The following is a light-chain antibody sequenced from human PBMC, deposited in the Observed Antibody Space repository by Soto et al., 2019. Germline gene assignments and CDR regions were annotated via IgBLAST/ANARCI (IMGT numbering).Light chain of an antibody. V-gene: IGLV1-47*01. J-gene: IGLJ1*01. CDR2: RNN. CDR3: ATWDDSLNGFYV. Sequence: QSVLTQPPSASGTPGQGVTISCSGSTSNIGSNYVYWYQQLPGTAPKLLIYRNNQRPSGVPDRFSCSKSGTSASLAISGLRSDDEADYFCATWDDSLNGFYVFGTGPKVTVL. CDR1: TSNIGSNY.